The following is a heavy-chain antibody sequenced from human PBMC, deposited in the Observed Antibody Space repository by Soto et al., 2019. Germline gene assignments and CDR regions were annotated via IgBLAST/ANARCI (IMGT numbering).Heavy chain of an antibody. CDR3: AKDPPWTVGPLAVDV. CDR2: FSGSGGNI. D-gene: IGHD3-3*01. J-gene: IGHJ6*02. Sequence: PGVSLRLSCVASGFTFSTHAMSWVRQAPGKGLEWVSTFSGSGGNIYYAESVKGRLTVSRDDSKNTLYLHMNSLRVEDTAVYYCAKDPPWTVGPLAVDVWGQGTTVTVSS. V-gene: IGHV3-23*01. CDR1: GFTFSTHA.